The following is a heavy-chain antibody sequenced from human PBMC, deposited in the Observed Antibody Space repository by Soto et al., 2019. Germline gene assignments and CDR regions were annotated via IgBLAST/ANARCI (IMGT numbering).Heavy chain of an antibody. CDR3: AISIMITFGGVIVKGPNIDY. CDR1: GYTFTSYG. J-gene: IGHJ4*02. V-gene: IGHV1-18*01. D-gene: IGHD3-16*02. Sequence: ASVKVSCKASGYTFTSYGISWVRQAPGQGLEWMGWISAYNGNTNYAQKLQGRVTMTTDTSTSTAYMELRSLRSDDTAVYYCAISIMITFGGVIVKGPNIDYWGQGTLVTVSS. CDR2: ISAYNGNT.